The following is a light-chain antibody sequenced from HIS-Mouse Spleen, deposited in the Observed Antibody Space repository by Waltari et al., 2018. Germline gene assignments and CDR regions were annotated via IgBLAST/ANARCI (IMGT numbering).Light chain of an antibody. Sequence: LTQPPSASGTPGQRVTISCSGSSSNIGSNYVYWYQQHPGKAPKLMIYEGSKRPSGVSNRFSGSKSGNTASLTISGLQAEDEADYYCCSYAGSSTYWVFGGGTKLTVL. V-gene: IGLV2-23*01. CDR1: SSNIGSNY. CDR2: EGS. CDR3: CSYAGSSTYWV. J-gene: IGLJ3*02.